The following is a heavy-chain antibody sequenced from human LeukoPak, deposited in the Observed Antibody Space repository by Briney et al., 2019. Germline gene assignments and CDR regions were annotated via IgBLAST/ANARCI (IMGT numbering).Heavy chain of an antibody. Sequence: SETLSLTCSVSGDSVSNSRVYWGWIRQTPGEGLEWIGSIYNNGRTYYKSSLESRVTISVDTSKNQFSLKLNSVTAADTAVYYCAGTRYCSSASCQTTPPWGQGTLVTVSS. D-gene: IGHD2-2*01. CDR1: GDSVSNSRVY. J-gene: IGHJ5*02. CDR3: AGTRYCSSASCQTTPP. V-gene: IGHV4-39*07. CDR2: IYNNGRT.